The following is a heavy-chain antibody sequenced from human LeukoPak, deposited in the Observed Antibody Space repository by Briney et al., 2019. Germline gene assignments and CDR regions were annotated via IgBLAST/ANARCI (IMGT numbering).Heavy chain of an antibody. J-gene: IGHJ6*02. CDR3: ASAGGSPPVDYYYYGMDV. CDR2: IYYSGST. CDR1: GGSISSYY. V-gene: IGHV4-59*08. D-gene: IGHD2-15*01. Sequence: SETLSLTRTVSGGSISSYYWSWIRQPPGKGLEWIGYIYYSGSTNYNPSLKSRVTISVDTSKNQFSLKLSSVTAADTAVYYCASAGGSPPVDYYYYGMDVWGQGTTVTVSS.